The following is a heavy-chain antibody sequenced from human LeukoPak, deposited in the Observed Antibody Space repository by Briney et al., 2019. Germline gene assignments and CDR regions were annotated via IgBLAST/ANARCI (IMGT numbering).Heavy chain of an antibody. J-gene: IGHJ5*02. V-gene: IGHV3-30-3*01. CDR3: ARGRGNWFDP. CDR1: GFTFSGYA. D-gene: IGHD3-10*01. Sequence: SGGSLRLSCAASGFTFSGYAMHWVRQAPGKGLEWVAVISYDGSNKYYADSVKGRFTISRDNSKNTLYLQMNSLRAEDTAVYYCARGRGNWFDPWGQGTLVTVSS. CDR2: ISYDGSNK.